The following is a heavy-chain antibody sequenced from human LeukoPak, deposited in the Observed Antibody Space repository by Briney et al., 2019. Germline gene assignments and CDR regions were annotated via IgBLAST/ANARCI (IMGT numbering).Heavy chain of an antibody. CDR1: GGTFSSYA. D-gene: IGHD2-2*02. CDR3: ARDLRYCSSTSCYTLDY. V-gene: IGHV1-69*05. Sequence: GASVKVSCKASGGTFSSYAISWVRQAPGQGLEWMGGIIPIFGTANYAQKFQGRVTITTDESTSTAYMELSSLRSEDTAVYYCARDLRYCSSTSCYTLDYWGQGTLVTVSS. CDR2: IIPIFGTA. J-gene: IGHJ4*02.